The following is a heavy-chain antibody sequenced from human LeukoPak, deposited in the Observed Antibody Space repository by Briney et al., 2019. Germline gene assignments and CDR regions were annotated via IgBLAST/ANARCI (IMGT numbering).Heavy chain of an antibody. V-gene: IGHV4-39*06. J-gene: IGHJ4*02. D-gene: IGHD6-13*01. CDR2: IYYSGST. Sequence: SETLSFTGTVSGGSISSSSYYWGWIRQPPGKGLEWIGSIYYSGSTYYNPSLKSRVTISVDTSKNQFPLKLSSVTAADTAVYYCARKGEPRSWYRYYFDYWGQGTLVTVSS. CDR3: ARKGEPRSWYRYYFDY. CDR1: GGSISSSSYY.